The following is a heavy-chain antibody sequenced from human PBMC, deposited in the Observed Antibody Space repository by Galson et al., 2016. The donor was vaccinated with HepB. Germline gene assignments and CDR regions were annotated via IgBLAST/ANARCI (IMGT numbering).Heavy chain of an antibody. J-gene: IGHJ4*02. Sequence: SLRLSCAASEFTFNNCPLHWVRQAPGKGLEWVAVLSHDGVTKFYADSVRARFTISRDKSKTTVYLQMDGLSAEDTAVYYCASAWELGGYFDYWGPGTLVTVSS. CDR2: LSHDGVTK. CDR3: ASAWELGGYFDY. D-gene: IGHD1-26*01. CDR1: EFTFNNCP. V-gene: IGHV3-30-3*01.